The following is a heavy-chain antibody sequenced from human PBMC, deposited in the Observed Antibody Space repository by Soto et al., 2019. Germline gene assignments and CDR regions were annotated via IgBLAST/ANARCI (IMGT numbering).Heavy chain of an antibody. CDR1: GFTFSSYW. Sequence: GGSLRLSCAASGFTFSSYWMHWVRQAPGKGLVWVSRINSDGSSTSYADSVKGRFTNPRDNAKNTLYLQMNSLRAEDTAVYYCARGGLYSYGPDAFDIWGQGTMVTVSS. V-gene: IGHV3-74*01. J-gene: IGHJ3*02. CDR2: INSDGSST. D-gene: IGHD5-18*01. CDR3: ARGGLYSYGPDAFDI.